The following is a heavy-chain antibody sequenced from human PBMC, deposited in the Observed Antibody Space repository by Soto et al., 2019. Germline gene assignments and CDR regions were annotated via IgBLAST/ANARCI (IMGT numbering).Heavy chain of an antibody. V-gene: IGHV3-30-3*01. J-gene: IGHJ6*02. Sequence: WSLSLSCAASVFTFSSYAMHWVRQAPGKGLEWVAVISYDGSNKYYADSVKGRFTISRDNSKNTLYLQMNSLRAEDTAVYYCAIGEGKGYYYGMDVWGQGTTVTVSS. CDR3: AIGEGKGYYYGMDV. D-gene: IGHD1-26*01. CDR2: ISYDGSNK. CDR1: VFTFSSYA.